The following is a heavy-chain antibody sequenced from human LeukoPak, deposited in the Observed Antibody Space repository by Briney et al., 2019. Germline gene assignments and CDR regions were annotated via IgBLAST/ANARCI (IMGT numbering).Heavy chain of an antibody. CDR2: IYMNGIA. V-gene: IGHV4-4*07. D-gene: IGHD3-9*01. CDR3: ARNRDWYSFFDR. J-gene: IGHJ2*01. Sequence: SETLSLTCSVSGGSSRNDIWNWIRQPAGKGLEWIGRIYMNGIANYNPSLKSRVTMSLDTSNNQFSLNLYSVTAADTAVYYCARNRDWYSFFDRWSRGTLATVPS. CDR1: GGSSRNDI.